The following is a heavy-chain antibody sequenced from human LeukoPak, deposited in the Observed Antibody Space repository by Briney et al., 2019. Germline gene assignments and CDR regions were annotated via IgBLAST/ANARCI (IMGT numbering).Heavy chain of an antibody. CDR2: IIPIFGTA. V-gene: IGHV1-69*13. Sequence: SVKVSCKASGGTFSSYAISWVRQAPGQGLEWMGGIIPIFGTANYAQKFQGRVTITADESTSTAYMELSSLRSEDTAVYYCASAFLPHIVVVPAALDYWGQGTLVTVSS. J-gene: IGHJ4*02. CDR1: GGTFSSYA. CDR3: ASAFLPHIVVVPAALDY. D-gene: IGHD2-2*01.